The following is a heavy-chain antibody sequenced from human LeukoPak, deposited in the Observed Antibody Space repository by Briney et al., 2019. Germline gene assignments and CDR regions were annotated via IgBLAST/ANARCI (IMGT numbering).Heavy chain of an antibody. CDR2: ISSSSSYI. D-gene: IGHD6-13*01. Sequence: GGSLRLSCAASGFTFSSYSMNWVRQAPGKGLELVSSISSSSSYIYYADSVKGRFTISRDNAKNSLYLQMNSLRAEDTAVYYCARGGYSSRDPIDYWGQGTLVTVSS. CDR1: GFTFSSYS. J-gene: IGHJ4*02. CDR3: ARGGYSSRDPIDY. V-gene: IGHV3-21*01.